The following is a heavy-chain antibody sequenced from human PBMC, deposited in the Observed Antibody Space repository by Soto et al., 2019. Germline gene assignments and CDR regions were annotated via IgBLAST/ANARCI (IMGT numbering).Heavy chain of an antibody. CDR1: GFSLSTNGVG. J-gene: IGHJ4*02. D-gene: IGHD2-15*01. CDR2: FFWDDDK. Sequence: QITLRESGPTLVKPTQTLTLTCTFSGFSLSTNGVGVGWMRQPPGEALEWLALFFWDDDKRYSPSLKSRLTITKDTSKNQVVLTMTNTDPVDTATYYCVHSLRRDNCRGGNCYRFYVWGQRTPVTVSS. V-gene: IGHV2-5*02. CDR3: VHSLRRDNCRGGNCYRFYV.